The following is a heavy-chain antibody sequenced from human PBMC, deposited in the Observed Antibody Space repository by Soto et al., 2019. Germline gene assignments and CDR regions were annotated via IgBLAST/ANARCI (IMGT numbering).Heavy chain of an antibody. CDR1: GFTFSTYA. Sequence: EVQLLESGGGLVQPGGSLRLSCAASGFTFSTYAMNWVRQAPGKGLEWVSVISGSGGSTYYVDSVKGRFTISRDNSKNTLYLQMNSLTAEDTAVYYCAKDPIARVWGWADYWGQGTLVTVSS. V-gene: IGHV3-23*01. J-gene: IGHJ4*02. CDR3: AKDPIARVWGWADY. CDR2: ISGSGGST. D-gene: IGHD2-8*01.